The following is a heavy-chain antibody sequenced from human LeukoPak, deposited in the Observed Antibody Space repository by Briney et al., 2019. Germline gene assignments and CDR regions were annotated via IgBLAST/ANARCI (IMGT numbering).Heavy chain of an antibody. CDR1: GYSISSGYY. V-gene: IGHV4-38-2*01. Sequence: SETLSLTCAVSGYSISSGYYWGWIRQPPGKGLEWIGSIYHSGSTYYNPSLKSRVTISVDTSKNQFSLKLSSVTAADTAVYHCARGTYYDSSGYYYESGAFDIWGQGTMVTVSS. J-gene: IGHJ3*02. D-gene: IGHD3-22*01. CDR3: ARGTYYDSSGYYYESGAFDI. CDR2: IYHSGST.